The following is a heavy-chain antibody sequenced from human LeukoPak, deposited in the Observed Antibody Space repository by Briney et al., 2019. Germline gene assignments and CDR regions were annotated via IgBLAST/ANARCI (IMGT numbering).Heavy chain of an antibody. D-gene: IGHD1-20*01. CDR1: GFTIGYYW. V-gene: IGHV3-7*01. CDR2: IKQDGSEK. J-gene: IGHJ4*02. CDR3: ARAIGIAGSY. Sequence: GGSRRLSCAASGFTIGYYWMTWVRQAPGKGLEWVANIKQDGSEKYYVNSVKGRFTISRDNAKNSVYLQMSSLRAEDTAVYYCARAIGIAGSYWGQGTLVTVSS.